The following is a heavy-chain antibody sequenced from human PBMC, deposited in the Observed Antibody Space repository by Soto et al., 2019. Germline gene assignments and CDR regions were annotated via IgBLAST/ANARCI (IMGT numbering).Heavy chain of an antibody. V-gene: IGHV1-3*01. CDR2: INAGNGNT. D-gene: IGHD2-15*01. J-gene: IGHJ6*02. Sequence: ASVKVSCKASGYTFTSYYIHWVRQAPGQRLEWMGWINAGNGNTKYSQKFQGRVTITRDTSASTAYMELSSLRSEDTAVYYCAVGYCSGGSCYSIGMDVWGQGTTVTVSS. CDR3: AVGYCSGGSCYSIGMDV. CDR1: GYTFTSYY.